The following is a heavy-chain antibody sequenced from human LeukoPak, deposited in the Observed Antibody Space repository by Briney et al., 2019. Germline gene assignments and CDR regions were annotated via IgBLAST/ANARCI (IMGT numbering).Heavy chain of an antibody. V-gene: IGHV1-46*01. CDR2: IIPGGGRT. J-gene: IGHJ2*01. CDR1: GYSFTTYG. Sequence: VASMKVSCKASGYSFTTYGIAWVRQAPGQGLDWMGMIIPGGGRTTFPQKFQGRVTMTRDTSTSTVYMELSGLRSEDTALYYCARAGGIIEFFDLWGRGTLVTVSS. D-gene: IGHD3-16*01. CDR3: ARAGGIIEFFDL.